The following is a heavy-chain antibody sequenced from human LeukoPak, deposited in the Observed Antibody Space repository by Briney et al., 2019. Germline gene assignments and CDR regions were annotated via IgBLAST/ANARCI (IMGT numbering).Heavy chain of an antibody. V-gene: IGHV4-34*01. J-gene: IGHJ6*03. CDR1: GGSFSGYY. Sequence: SETLSLTCAVYGGSFSGYYWSWIRQPPGKGLEWIGEINHSGSTNYNPSLKSRVTISVDTSKNQFSLKLSSVTAADTAVYYCATLRDGDYPYYMDVWGKGTTVTVSS. CDR2: INHSGST. CDR3: ATLRDGDYPYYMDV. D-gene: IGHD4-17*01.